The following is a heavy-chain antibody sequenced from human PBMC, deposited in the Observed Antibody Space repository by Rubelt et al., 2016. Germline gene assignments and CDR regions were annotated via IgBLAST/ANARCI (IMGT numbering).Heavy chain of an antibody. Sequence: GGGLVKPGGSLRLSCAASGFTFSSYSMNWVRQAPGKGLEWVSSISSSSSYTYYADSVKGRFTISRDNAKNSLYLQMNSLRAEDTAVYYCARDVGSGSYYEGSWFDPWGQGTLVTVSS. CDR3: ARDVGSGSYYEGSWFDP. D-gene: IGHD1-26*01. J-gene: IGHJ5*02. V-gene: IGHV3-21*01. CDR2: ISSSSSYT. CDR1: GFTFSSYS.